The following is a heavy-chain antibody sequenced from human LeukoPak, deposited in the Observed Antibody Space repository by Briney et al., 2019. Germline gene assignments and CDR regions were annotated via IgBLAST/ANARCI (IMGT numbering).Heavy chain of an antibody. CDR1: GFTFSSFG. CDR2: IWYDASNK. CDR3: VRGVGVSRFNYFDP. D-gene: IGHD1-26*01. J-gene: IGHJ5*02. V-gene: IGHV3-33*01. Sequence: GGSLTLSCAASGFTFSSFGMHWVRQAPGKGLEWVAVIWYDASNKYYADSVKGRFTISRDNSKNTLYLQMNSLRDDDTAVYYCVRGVGVSRFNYFDPWGQGTLVTVSS.